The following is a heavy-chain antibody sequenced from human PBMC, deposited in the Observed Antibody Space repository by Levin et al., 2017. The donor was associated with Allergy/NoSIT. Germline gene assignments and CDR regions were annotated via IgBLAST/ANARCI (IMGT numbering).Heavy chain of an antibody. CDR1: GDSISSSSYY. D-gene: IGHD3-9*01. CDR3: ARTYDDILTGFFRRYFDL. V-gene: IGHV4-39*01. CDR2: IYYSGRT. Sequence: PSETLSLTCTVSGDSISSSSYYWGWIRQPPGKGLEWIGNIYYSGRTYYNPSLKSRVTISVDTSKNQFSLKLSSVTAADTAVYYCARTYDDILTGFFRRYFDLWGRGTLVTVSS. J-gene: IGHJ2*01.